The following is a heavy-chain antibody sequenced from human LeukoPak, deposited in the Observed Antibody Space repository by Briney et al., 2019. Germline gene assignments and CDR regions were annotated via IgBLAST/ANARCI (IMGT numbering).Heavy chain of an antibody. CDR2: IYYSGST. CDR3: ARSITIIRELDP. V-gene: IGHV4-59*01. D-gene: IGHD3-10*01. J-gene: IGHJ5*02. CDR1: GGSISGYY. Sequence: SETLSLTCAVSGGSISGYYWSWIRQPPGKGLEWIGYIYYSGSTNYNPSLKSRVTISVDTSKNQFSLKLSSVTAADTAVYYCARSITIIRELDPWGQGTLVTVSS.